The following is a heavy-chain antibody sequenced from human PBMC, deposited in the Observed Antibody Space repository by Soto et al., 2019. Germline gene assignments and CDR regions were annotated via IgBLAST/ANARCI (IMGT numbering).Heavy chain of an antibody. D-gene: IGHD3-10*01. CDR1: GYTFSTYD. Sequence: QVQLVQSGAEVKKPGASVKVSCKASGYTFSTYDINWVRQAPGQGLGLMGWMNPNSGDTGYAQKFLGRVTMTRDSSIRTVYMELSSLSSEDTAVYYCARVNYYGSGSYEDFFYYYGLDVWGQGTTVTVSS. CDR3: ARVNYYGSGSYEDFFYYYGLDV. CDR2: MNPNSGDT. V-gene: IGHV1-8*01. J-gene: IGHJ6*02.